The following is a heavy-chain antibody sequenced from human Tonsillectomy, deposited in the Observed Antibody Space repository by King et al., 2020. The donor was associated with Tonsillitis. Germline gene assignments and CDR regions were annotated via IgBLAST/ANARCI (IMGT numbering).Heavy chain of an antibody. CDR2: IRSKANTYGT. Sequence: VQLVESGGGLVQPGGSLKLSCAASGFTFSGSAMHWVRQASGKGLEWVGRIRSKANTYGTAYAASVKGRFTISRDDSKNTAYLQMNSLKTEDTAVYYCTSGGYGDYGGYYYYYYMDVWGKGTTVTVSS. D-gene: IGHD4-17*01. V-gene: IGHV3-73*02. CDR3: TSGGYGDYGGYYYYYYMDV. J-gene: IGHJ6*03. CDR1: GFTFSGSA.